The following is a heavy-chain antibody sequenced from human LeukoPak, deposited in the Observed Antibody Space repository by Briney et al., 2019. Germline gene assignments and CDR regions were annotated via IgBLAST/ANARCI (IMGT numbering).Heavy chain of an antibody. CDR2: INHSGST. D-gene: IGHD4-17*01. Sequence: PSETLSLTCAVYGGSFSGYYWSWIRQPPGKGLEWIGEINHSGSTNYNPSLKSRVTISVDTSKNQFSLKLRPVTAADTAVYYCARGTGTVTTHWFDPWGQGTLVTVSS. J-gene: IGHJ5*02. CDR1: GGSFSGYY. V-gene: IGHV4-34*01. CDR3: ARGTGTVTTHWFDP.